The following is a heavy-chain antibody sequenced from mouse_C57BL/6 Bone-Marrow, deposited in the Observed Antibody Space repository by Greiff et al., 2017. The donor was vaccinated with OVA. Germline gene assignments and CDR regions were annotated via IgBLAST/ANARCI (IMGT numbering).Heavy chain of an antibody. CDR1: GYTFTSYW. D-gene: IGHD2-5*01. J-gene: IGHJ2*01. Sequence: QVQLQQPGAELVRPGTSVKLSCKASGYTFTSYWMHWVKQRPGQGLEWIGVIDPSDSYTNYNQKFKGKATLTVDTSSSTAYMQLSSLTSEDSAVYYCARPYYSNYLDYWGQGTTLTVSS. CDR2: IDPSDSYT. CDR3: ARPYYSNYLDY. V-gene: IGHV1-59*01.